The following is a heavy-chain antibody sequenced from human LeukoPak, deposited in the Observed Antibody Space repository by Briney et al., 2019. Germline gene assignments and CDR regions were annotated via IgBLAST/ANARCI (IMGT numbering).Heavy chain of an antibody. D-gene: IGHD3-22*01. J-gene: IGHJ4*02. V-gene: IGHV3-23*01. CDR2: ISGSGSNT. CDR1: GFTFSSTA. CDR3: AKDRNTMISRGGYFDF. Sequence: GGSLRLSCAASGFTFSSTAMNWVRQAPGKGLEWVSIISGSGSNTYYADSVKGQFTISRDNSKDTLYLQMNSLRAEDTAVYHCAKDRNTMISRGGYFDFWGQGTLVTVSS.